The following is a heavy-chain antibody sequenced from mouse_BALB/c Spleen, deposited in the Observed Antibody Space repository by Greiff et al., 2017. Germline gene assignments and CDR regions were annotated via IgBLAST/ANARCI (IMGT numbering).Heavy chain of an antibody. CDR1: GDSITSGY. D-gene: IGHD2-4*01. J-gene: IGHJ4*01. CDR2: INYSGST. CDR3: ASGTYDYDGYAMDY. V-gene: IGHV3-8*02. Sequence: EVKLVESGPSLVKPSQTLSLTCSVTGDSITSGYWNWIRKFPGNKLEYMGYINYSGSTYYNPSLKSRISITRDTSKNQYYLQLNSVTTEDTATYYCASGTYDYDGYAMDYWGQGTSVTVSS.